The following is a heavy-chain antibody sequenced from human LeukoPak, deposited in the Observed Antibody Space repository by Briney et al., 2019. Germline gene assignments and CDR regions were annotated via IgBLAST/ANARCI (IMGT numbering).Heavy chain of an antibody. Sequence: GGSLRLSCAASGFTFSSYAMSWVRQAPGKGLEWVSAIGGSGGNTYYADSMKGRFTISRDNSKNTLYLQMNSLRAEDTAVYYCAKDRGHYDFWSGFGGYNWFDPWGQGTLVTVSS. D-gene: IGHD3-3*01. V-gene: IGHV3-23*01. CDR3: AKDRGHYDFWSGFGGYNWFDP. CDR1: GFTFSSYA. CDR2: IGGSGGNT. J-gene: IGHJ5*02.